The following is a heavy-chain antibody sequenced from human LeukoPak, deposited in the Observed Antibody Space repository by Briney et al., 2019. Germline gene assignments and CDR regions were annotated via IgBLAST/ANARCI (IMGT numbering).Heavy chain of an antibody. V-gene: IGHV4-34*01. Sequence: PSETLSLTCTVSGGSISSYYWSWIRQPPGKGLEWIGEINHSGSTNYNPSLKSRVTISVDTSKNQFSLKLSSVTAADTAVYYCARGSRYDYVWGSYRYPYYFDYWGQGTLVTVSS. D-gene: IGHD3-16*02. J-gene: IGHJ4*02. CDR3: ARGSRYDYVWGSYRYPYYFDY. CDR1: GGSISSYY. CDR2: INHSGST.